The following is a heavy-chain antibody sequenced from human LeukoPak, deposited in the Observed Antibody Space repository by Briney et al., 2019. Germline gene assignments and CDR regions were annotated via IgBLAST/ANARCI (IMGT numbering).Heavy chain of an antibody. CDR1: GFTFSSYA. CDR3: ATAPTRNSGWYFFEP. J-gene: IGHJ5*02. Sequence: GGPLRLSCTAYGFTFSSYAMSWVRQAPGKGLEWVSTVTVSGGGTYYGDSVKGRFTISRDNSKNTLYLQMNSLRAEDTAVYYCATAPTRNSGWYFFEPWGQGTLVTVSS. CDR2: VTVSGGGT. V-gene: IGHV3-23*01. D-gene: IGHD6-19*01.